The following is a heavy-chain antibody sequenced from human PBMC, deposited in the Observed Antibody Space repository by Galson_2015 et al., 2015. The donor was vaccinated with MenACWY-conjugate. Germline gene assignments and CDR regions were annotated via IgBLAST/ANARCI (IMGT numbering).Heavy chain of an antibody. J-gene: IGHJ6*02. CDR3: ARHPPGGRGMDV. V-gene: IGHV5-51*01. CDR1: GYNFIAYW. D-gene: IGHD1-26*01. Sequence: QSRAAVKKPGESLKISCKASGYNFIAYWIGWVRQVPGKGLEWVGLISPIDSKTRYSPAFEGRVTISADNSITTAYLQWNSLQASDTAMYYCARHPPGGRGMDVWGQGTTVTVSS. CDR2: ISPIDSKT.